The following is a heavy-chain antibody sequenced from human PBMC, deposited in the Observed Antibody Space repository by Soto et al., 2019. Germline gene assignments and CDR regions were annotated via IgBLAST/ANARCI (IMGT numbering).Heavy chain of an antibody. V-gene: IGHV1-18*01. Sequence: EDSVKVSCKASGYTFTSYGISWVRQAPGQGLEWMGWISAYNGNTNYAQKLQGRVTMTTDTSTSTAYMELRSLRSDDTAVYYCARDPPDLSAFDYWGPGILVTVSS. J-gene: IGHJ4*02. CDR3: ARDPPDLSAFDY. CDR1: GYTFTSYG. D-gene: IGHD6-25*01. CDR2: ISAYNGNT.